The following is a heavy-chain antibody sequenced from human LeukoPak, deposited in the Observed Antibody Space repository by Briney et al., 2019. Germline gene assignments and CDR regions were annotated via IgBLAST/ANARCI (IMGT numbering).Heavy chain of an antibody. Sequence: GGSLRLSCVGSGFTFGTYCMTWVRQAPGKGLEWVANIKRDGSVKHYVDSVKGRVTISRDNAKSSLFLQMNSLRAEDTAVYYCARDLSPADSGNYLDASDIWGQGTRGPVSS. V-gene: IGHV3-7*01. D-gene: IGHD3-22*01. CDR2: IKRDGSVK. J-gene: IGHJ3*02. CDR1: GFTFGTYC. CDR3: ARDLSPADSGNYLDASDI.